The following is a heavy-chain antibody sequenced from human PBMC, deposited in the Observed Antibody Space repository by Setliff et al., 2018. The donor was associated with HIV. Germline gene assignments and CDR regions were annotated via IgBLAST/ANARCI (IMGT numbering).Heavy chain of an antibody. D-gene: IGHD5-18*01. CDR2: IYHSGST. CDR1: GYSISSGYY. V-gene: IGHV4-38-2*01. CDR3: ARLDTVMSHFDN. J-gene: IGHJ4*02. Sequence: SETLSLTCAVSGYSISSGYYWGWIRQPPGKGLEWIGSIYHSGSTYYNPSLKSRVTISVDTSKNQFSLKLSSVTAADTAVYYCARLDTVMSHFDNWGQGTLVTVSS.